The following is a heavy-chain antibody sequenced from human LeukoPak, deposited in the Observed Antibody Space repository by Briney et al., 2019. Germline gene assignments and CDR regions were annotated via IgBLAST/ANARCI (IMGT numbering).Heavy chain of an antibody. CDR3: AREKSGITGTTFDY. CDR2: IYYSGST. V-gene: IGHV4-59*01. D-gene: IGHD1-20*01. CDR1: GGSISSYY. Sequence: PSETLSLTCTVSGGSISSYYWSWIRQPPGKGLEWIGYIYYSGSTNYNPSLKSRVTISVDTSKNQFSLKLSSATAADTAVYYCAREKSGITGTTFDYWGQGTLVTVSS. J-gene: IGHJ4*02.